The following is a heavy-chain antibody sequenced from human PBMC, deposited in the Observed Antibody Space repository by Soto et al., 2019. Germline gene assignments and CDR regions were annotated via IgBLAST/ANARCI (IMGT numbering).Heavy chain of an antibody. CDR2: TYYRSKWYN. V-gene: IGHV6-1*01. CDR3: SRDRAVAGPFYYGMDV. CDR1: GDSVSNNSVA. J-gene: IGHJ6*02. D-gene: IGHD6-19*01. Sequence: SQTLSLTCAISGDSVSNNSVAWNWIRQSPSRGLEWLGRTYYRSKWYNDYAVSVKSRITINPDTSKNQFSLQLNSVTPEDTAVYYCSRDRAVAGPFYYGMDVWGQGTTVTVSS.